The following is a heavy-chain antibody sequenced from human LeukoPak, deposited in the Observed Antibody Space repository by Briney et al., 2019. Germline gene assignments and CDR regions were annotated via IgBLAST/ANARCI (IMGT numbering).Heavy chain of an antibody. CDR3: ARLNEDYYDSSGYYRIYDY. CDR2: IYYSGST. J-gene: IGHJ4*02. D-gene: IGHD3-22*01. CDR1: GFTFSSYA. Sequence: PRGSLRLSCAASGFTFSSYAMSWVRQPPGKGLEWIGSIYYSGSTYYNPSLKSRVTISVDTSKNQFSLKLSSVTAADTAVYYCARLNEDYYDSSGYYRIYDYWGQGTLVTVSS. V-gene: IGHV4-39*01.